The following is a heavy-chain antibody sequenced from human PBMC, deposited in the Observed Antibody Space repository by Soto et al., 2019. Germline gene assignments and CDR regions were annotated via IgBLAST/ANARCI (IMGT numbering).Heavy chain of an antibody. CDR1: GGTFSSYA. D-gene: IGHD2-15*01. CDR2: IIPIFGTA. Sequence: QVQLVQSGAEVKKPGSSVKVSCKASGGTFSSYAISWVRQAPGQGLEWMGGIIPIFGTANYVQKFQGRVTITADKSTSTAYMELSSLRSEDTAVYYCASSTKGDIVVVVAATDYYYGMDVWGQGTTVTVSS. V-gene: IGHV1-69*06. J-gene: IGHJ6*02. CDR3: ASSTKGDIVVVVAATDYYYGMDV.